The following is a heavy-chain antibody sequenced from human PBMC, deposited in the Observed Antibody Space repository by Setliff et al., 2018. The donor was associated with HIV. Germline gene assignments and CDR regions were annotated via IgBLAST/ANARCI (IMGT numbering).Heavy chain of an antibody. CDR3: ARYRSKLDWFDP. Sequence: PSETLSLTCTVSGDSITNDDYYWGWIRQPPGKGLEWIAIIHYNGRTYYDPSLKSRVTIFVDTSKTQFYLKLRSVTASDTAVYYCARYRSKLDWFDPWGQGILVTV. CDR1: GDSITNDDYY. CDR2: IHYNGRT. J-gene: IGHJ5*02. D-gene: IGHD1-26*01. V-gene: IGHV4-39*01.